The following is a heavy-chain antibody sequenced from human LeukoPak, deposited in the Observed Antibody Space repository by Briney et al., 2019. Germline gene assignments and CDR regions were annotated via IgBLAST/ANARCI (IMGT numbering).Heavy chain of an antibody. V-gene: IGHV3-23*01. J-gene: IGHJ4*02. CDR3: AKVRYSSGWYGDY. D-gene: IGHD6-19*01. CDR2: ISGSGAST. CDR1: GFTLSTNA. Sequence: GGSLRLSCLSSGFTLSTNAMSWVRQAPGKGLEWISGISGSGASTYYADSVKGRFTISRDNSKNTLYLQMNSLRAEDTAVYYCAKVRYSSGWYGDYWGQGTLVTVSS.